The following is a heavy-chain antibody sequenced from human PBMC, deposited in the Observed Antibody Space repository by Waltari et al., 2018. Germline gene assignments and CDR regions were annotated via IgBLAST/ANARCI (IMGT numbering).Heavy chain of an antibody. CDR2: IYPSGTI. J-gene: IGHJ6*03. V-gene: IGHV4-4*07. Sequence: QVQLQESGPGLVKPSETLSLTCTVPGGSTSSYYWSWIRQPAGRGLEWIGRIYPSGTINYNPSLRSRVTMSVDTSKNQFSLKLTSVTAADTAVYYCARVAGSTSFTRYIDVWGKGTTVTISS. CDR3: ARVAGSTSFTRYIDV. CDR1: GGSTSSYY. D-gene: IGHD6-6*01.